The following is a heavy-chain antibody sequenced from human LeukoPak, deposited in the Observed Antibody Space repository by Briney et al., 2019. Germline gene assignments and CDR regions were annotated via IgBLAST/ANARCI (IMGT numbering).Heavy chain of an antibody. V-gene: IGHV4-34*01. J-gene: IGHJ4*02. CDR3: ARGLDSSGYYYDY. CDR2: INHSGST. CDR1: GGSFSGYY. D-gene: IGHD3-22*01. Sequence: SETLSLTCAVYGGSFSGYYCSWIRQPPGKGLEWIGEINHSGSTNYNPSLKSRVTISVDTSKNQFSLKLSSVTAADTAVYYCARGLDSSGYYYDYWGQGTLVTVSS.